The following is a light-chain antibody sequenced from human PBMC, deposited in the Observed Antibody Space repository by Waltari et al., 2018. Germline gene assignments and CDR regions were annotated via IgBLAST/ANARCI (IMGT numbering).Light chain of an antibody. Sequence: QSALTQPRSVSGSPGQSVTISCTGTTSDVGDYNFVSWYQQHPGKAPKLMIYDVTKRPSGVPERFSGSKSGNTASLTISGLQAEDEADYYCCSYAGRYNLVFGGGTMLTVL. CDR2: DVT. CDR1: TSDVGDYNF. CDR3: CSYAGRYNLV. V-gene: IGLV2-11*01. J-gene: IGLJ2*01.